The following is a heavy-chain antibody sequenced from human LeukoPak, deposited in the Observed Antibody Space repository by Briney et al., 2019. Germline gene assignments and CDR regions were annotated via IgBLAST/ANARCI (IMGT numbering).Heavy chain of an antibody. Sequence: GGSLRLSCAASGFTVSSNYMSWVRQAPGKGLEWVSVIYSGGGTYYADSVKGRFTISRDNSKNTLYLQMNSLRAEDTAVYYCAKAVHTVTTGSDYWGQGTLVTVSS. J-gene: IGHJ4*02. CDR2: IYSGGGT. D-gene: IGHD4-11*01. V-gene: IGHV3-53*01. CDR1: GFTVSSNY. CDR3: AKAVHTVTTGSDY.